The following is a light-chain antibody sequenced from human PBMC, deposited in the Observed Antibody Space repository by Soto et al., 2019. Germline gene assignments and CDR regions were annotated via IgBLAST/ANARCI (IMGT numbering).Light chain of an antibody. V-gene: IGLV1-40*01. J-gene: IGLJ3*02. CDR1: SSIIGAGYD. CDR3: QSYDSSLSGSV. CDR2: GNS. Sequence: QSVLTQPPSVSGAPGQRVTISCTGSSSIIGAGYDVHWYQQLPGTAPKLLIYGNSNRPSGVPDRFSGSKSGTSASLAITGLQPEDEADYYYQSYDSSLSGSVFGGGTKLTVL.